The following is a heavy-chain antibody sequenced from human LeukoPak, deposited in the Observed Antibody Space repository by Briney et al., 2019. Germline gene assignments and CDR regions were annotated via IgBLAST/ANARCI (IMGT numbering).Heavy chain of an antibody. CDR2: ISYDGSNK. CDR3: AKCLMVRGPDSGTFDY. V-gene: IGHV3-30*18. J-gene: IGHJ4*02. Sequence: GGSLRLSCAASGFTFSSYGMHWVRQAPGKGLEWVAVISYDGSNKYYADSVKGRFTISRDNSKNTLYLQMNSLRAEDTAVYYCAKCLMVRGPDSGTFDYWGQGTLVTVSS. D-gene: IGHD3-10*01. CDR1: GFTFSSYG.